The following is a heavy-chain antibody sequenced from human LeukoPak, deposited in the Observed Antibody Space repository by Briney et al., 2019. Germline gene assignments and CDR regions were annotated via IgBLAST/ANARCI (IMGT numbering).Heavy chain of an antibody. CDR1: GGSISSSSYY. CDR3: ARNRIAVAPGGYFDY. D-gene: IGHD6-19*01. J-gene: IGHJ4*02. Sequence: SETLSLTCTVSGGSISSSSYYWGWIRQPPGKGLEWIGSIYYSGSTYYNPSLKSRVTISVDTSKNQFSLKLSSVTAADTAVYYCARNRIAVAPGGYFDYWGQGTLVTLSS. CDR2: IYYSGST. V-gene: IGHV4-39*01.